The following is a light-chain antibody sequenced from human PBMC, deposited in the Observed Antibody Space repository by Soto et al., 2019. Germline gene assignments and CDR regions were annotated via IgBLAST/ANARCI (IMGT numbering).Light chain of an antibody. CDR3: QQYYSFPRT. V-gene: IGKV1D-8*01. CDR1: QGISSY. Sequence: IQMTQSPSSLSASVGDXVTITXRASQGISSYLAWYQQKPGKAPELLIYAASTLQRGVPSRFSGSGSGPDFTLTIRCLQSEDFATYYCQQYYSFPRTSGQGTKVDIK. J-gene: IGKJ1*01. CDR2: AAS.